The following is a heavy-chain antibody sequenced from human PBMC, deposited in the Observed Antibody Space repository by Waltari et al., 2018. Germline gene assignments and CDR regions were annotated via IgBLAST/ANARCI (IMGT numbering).Heavy chain of an antibody. CDR1: EFTFSSYA. J-gene: IGHJ6*02. CDR2: ISYNERNI. Sequence: QVQLVESGGGVVQPGRSLRLSCAASEFTFSSYAMHWVRQAPGKGVGWVAVISYNERNIYYVDSVKGRFTIARDNSKKMLYLQMSSLRPEDTAVYYCARDYCDRTNCHGMDVWGQGTTVTVSS. CDR3: ARDYCDRTNCHGMDV. V-gene: IGHV3-30*04. D-gene: IGHD3-22*01.